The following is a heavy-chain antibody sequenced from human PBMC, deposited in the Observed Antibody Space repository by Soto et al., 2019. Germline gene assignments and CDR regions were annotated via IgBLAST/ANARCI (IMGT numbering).Heavy chain of an antibody. J-gene: IGHJ3*02. CDR2: INPCGGST. Sequence: GASVKVSCKASGYTFTSYYMYWVRQAPGQGLEWMGIINPCGGSTSYAQKFQGRVTMTRDTSTSTVYMELSSPRSEDTAVYYCARVEMATIKGNAFDIWGQGTMVTVSS. CDR1: GYTFTSYY. D-gene: IGHD5-12*01. CDR3: ARVEMATIKGNAFDI. V-gene: IGHV1-46*01.